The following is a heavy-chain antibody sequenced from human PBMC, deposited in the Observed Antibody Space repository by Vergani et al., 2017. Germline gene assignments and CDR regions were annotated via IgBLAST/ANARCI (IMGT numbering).Heavy chain of an antibody. J-gene: IGHJ3*02. CDR2: INPNSGGT. CDR3: ARDSYDFCSGYYSGGDDAFDI. Sequence: QVQLVQSGAEVKKPGASVKVSCKASGYTFTGYYMHWVRQAPGQGLEWMGWINPNSGGTNYAQKFQGRVTMTRDTSISTAYMELSRLRSEDTAVYYCARDSYDFCSGYYSGGDDAFDIWGQGTMVTVSS. CDR1: GYTFTGYY. D-gene: IGHD3-3*01. V-gene: IGHV1-2*02.